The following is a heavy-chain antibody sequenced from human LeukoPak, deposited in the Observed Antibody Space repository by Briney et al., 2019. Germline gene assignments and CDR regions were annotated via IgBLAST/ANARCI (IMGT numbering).Heavy chain of an antibody. CDR2: INHSGST. CDR1: GGSFSGYY. Sequence: TSETLSLTCAVYGGSFSGYYWSWIRQPPGKGLEWIGEINHSGSTNYNPSLKSRVTISVDTSKNQLSLKLSSVTAADTAVYYCARGEVYYYGSGSYYNPHYFDYWGQGTLVTVSS. J-gene: IGHJ4*02. CDR3: ARGEVYYYGSGSYYNPHYFDY. V-gene: IGHV4-34*01. D-gene: IGHD3-10*01.